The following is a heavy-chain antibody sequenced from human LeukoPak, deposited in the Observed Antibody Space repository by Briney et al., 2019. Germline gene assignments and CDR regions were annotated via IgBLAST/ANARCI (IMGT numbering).Heavy chain of an antibody. CDR1: GFTFSSYD. D-gene: IGHD7-27*01. Sequence: RGSLRLSCAASGFTFSSYDMHWVRQATGKGLEWVSAIGTAGDTYYPGSVKGRFTISRENAKNSLYLQMNSLRAGDTAVYYCAKDGNWARFEDWGQGTLVTVSS. CDR2: IGTAGDT. CDR3: AKDGNWARFED. J-gene: IGHJ4*02. V-gene: IGHV3-13*01.